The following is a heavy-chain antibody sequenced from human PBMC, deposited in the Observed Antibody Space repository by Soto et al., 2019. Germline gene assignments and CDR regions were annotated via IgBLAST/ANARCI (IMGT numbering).Heavy chain of an antibody. D-gene: IGHD3-3*01. CDR2: ISASADAT. CDR3: AKKLTTYAVDPADY. J-gene: IGHJ4*02. CDR1: GFTFSDFG. Sequence: EVQLVESGGDLVQPGGSLRLSCASSGFTFSDFGMSWVHQAPGKGLEWVAVISASADATYYAASVKGRFTLSRDNSRNILYLQMNSLTVADTAVYYCAKKLTTYAVDPADYWGQGTQVTVSS. V-gene: IGHV3-23*04.